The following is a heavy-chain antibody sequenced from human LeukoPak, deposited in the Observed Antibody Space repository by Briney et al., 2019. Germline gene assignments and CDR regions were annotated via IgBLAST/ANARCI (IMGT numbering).Heavy chain of an antibody. V-gene: IGHV4-59*01. CDR1: GGSNSSYY. D-gene: IGHD6-6*01. CDR3: ARWGSIAVARFDY. CDR2: IYYTGST. J-gene: IGHJ4*02. Sequence: SETLSLTCTVSGGSNSSYYWSWIRQPPGKGLEWIGYIYYTGSTNYNPSLTSRVNISVDTSKNQFSLNLTSVTAADTAVYYCARWGSIAVARFDYWGQGTLVTVSS.